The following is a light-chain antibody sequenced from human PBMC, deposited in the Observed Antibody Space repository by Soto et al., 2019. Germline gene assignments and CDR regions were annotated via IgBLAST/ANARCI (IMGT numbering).Light chain of an antibody. V-gene: IGLV1-47*01. Sequence: QSVLTQPPSASGTPGQRVSITCSGSSSNIGSDFVYWYQQLPGTAPKLLIYHNYQRPSGVPDRFSGSKSGTSASLAINDLRSEDEGDYYCSAWDDSLKGYVFGAGTKVTVL. CDR1: SSNIGSDF. J-gene: IGLJ1*01. CDR3: SAWDDSLKGYV. CDR2: HNY.